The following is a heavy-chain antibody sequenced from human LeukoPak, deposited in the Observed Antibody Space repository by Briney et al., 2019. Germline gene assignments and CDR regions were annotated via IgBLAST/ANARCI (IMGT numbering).Heavy chain of an antibody. V-gene: IGHV1-2*02. D-gene: IGHD6-19*01. CDR1: EYTFTDYY. J-gene: IGHJ1*01. CDR2: INPNSGDT. CDR3: TIRTTDTSGWIPYFQH. Sequence: AASVKVSCKASEYTFTDYYIHWVRQAPGQGLEWMVWINPNSGDTNYAQRFQGRVTMTRDTSVSTAYMELSSLRSDDTAVYYCTIRTTDTSGWIPYFQHWGQGTLVTVSS.